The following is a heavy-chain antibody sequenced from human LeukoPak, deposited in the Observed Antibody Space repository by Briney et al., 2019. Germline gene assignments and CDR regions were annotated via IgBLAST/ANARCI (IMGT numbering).Heavy chain of an antibody. CDR1: GYTFTGYY. Sequence: ASVKVSCKASGYTFTGYYMHWVRQAPGQGLEWMGWISAYNGNTNYAQKLQGRVTMTTDTSTSTAYMEPRSLRSDDTAVYYCARGTHPYSSGWYPHWGQGTLVTVSS. J-gene: IGHJ4*02. D-gene: IGHD6-19*01. CDR3: ARGTHPYSSGWYPH. V-gene: IGHV1-18*04. CDR2: ISAYNGNT.